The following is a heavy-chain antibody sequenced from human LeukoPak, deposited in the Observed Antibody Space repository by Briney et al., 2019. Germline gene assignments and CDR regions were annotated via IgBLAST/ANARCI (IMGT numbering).Heavy chain of an antibody. CDR3: AKDNMPVGNRYFDL. CDR1: GFTFSSYW. CDR2: IGYDDKK. J-gene: IGHJ4*02. Sequence: PGGPLRLSCAASGFTFSSYWMSWVRQAPGKGLEWVSFIGYDDKKYFADSVKGRVTLSRDNSKNTLDLQMNSLRAEDTAVYYCAKDNMPVGNRYFDLWGQGTLVTVSS. V-gene: IGHV3-30*02. D-gene: IGHD2-2*01.